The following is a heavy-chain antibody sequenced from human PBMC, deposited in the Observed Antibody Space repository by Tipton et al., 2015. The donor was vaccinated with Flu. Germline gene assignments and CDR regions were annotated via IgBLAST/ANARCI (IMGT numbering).Heavy chain of an antibody. CDR3: ARIYDSRVDAFDI. CDR1: GFTFSSYS. D-gene: IGHD3-22*01. Sequence: SLRLSCAASGFTFSSYSMNWVRQAPGKGLEWVSSISSSSSYIYYADSVKGRFTISRDNAKNSLYLQMNSLRAEDAAVYYCARIYDSRVDAFDIWGQGTMVTFSS. J-gene: IGHJ3*02. CDR2: ISSSSSYI. V-gene: IGHV3-21*01.